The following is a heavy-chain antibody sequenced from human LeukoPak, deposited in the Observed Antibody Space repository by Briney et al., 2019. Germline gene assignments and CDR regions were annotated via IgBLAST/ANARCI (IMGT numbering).Heavy chain of an antibody. J-gene: IGHJ4*02. CDR3: TTDSPALLVDY. CDR2: IKSKTDGGTT. Sequence: PGGSLRPSCAASGFTFSNAWMSWVRQAPGKGLEWVGRIKSKTDGGTTDYAAPVKGRFTISRDDSKNTLYLQMNSLKTEDTAVYYCTTDSPALLVDYWGQGTLVTVSS. V-gene: IGHV3-15*01. D-gene: IGHD3-10*01. CDR1: GFTFSNAW.